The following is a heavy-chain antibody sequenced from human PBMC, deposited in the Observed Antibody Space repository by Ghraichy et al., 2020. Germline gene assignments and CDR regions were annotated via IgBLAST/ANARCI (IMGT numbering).Heavy chain of an antibody. D-gene: IGHD3-10*01. CDR1: GFTFRYYW. J-gene: IGHJ4*02. V-gene: IGHV3-7*05. CDR2: INQDGSQQ. Sequence: GGSLRLSCAASGFTFRYYWMSWVRQAPGRGLEWVANINQDGSQQYYVDSAEGRFLISRDNAKNSLYLQMNSLRVEDTAVYYSVRDEGARFGESPFDYWGQGTLVTVPS. CDR3: VRDEGARFGESPFDY.